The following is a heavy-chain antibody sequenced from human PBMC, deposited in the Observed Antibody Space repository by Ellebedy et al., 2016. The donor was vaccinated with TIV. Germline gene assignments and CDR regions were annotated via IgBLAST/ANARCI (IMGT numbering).Heavy chain of an antibody. J-gene: IGHJ6*02. CDR3: ARDRQPRWIPHQYYYYYGMDV. Sequence: PGGSLRLSCAASGFTFSSYWMSWVRQAPGKRLAWVANIKQDGSEKYYVDSVKGRFTISRDNAKNSLYLQMNSLRAEDTAVYYCARDRQPRWIPHQYYYYYGMDVWGQGTTVTVSS. CDR1: GFTFSSYW. CDR2: IKQDGSEK. V-gene: IGHV3-7*01. D-gene: IGHD5-24*01.